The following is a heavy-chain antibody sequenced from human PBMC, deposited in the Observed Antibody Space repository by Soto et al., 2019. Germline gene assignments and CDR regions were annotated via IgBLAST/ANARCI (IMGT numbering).Heavy chain of an antibody. J-gene: IGHJ4*02. CDR3: ARHSRYTSPDY. Sequence: GASVKVSCKASGYTFTSYAIGWVRQAPGQGLEWMGWISAYNGNTNYAQNLQGRVTMTTDTSTSTAYMDLRSLRSDDTAVYYCARHSRYTSPDYWGQGTLVTVSS. D-gene: IGHD6-13*01. CDR1: GYTFTSYA. CDR2: ISAYNGNT. V-gene: IGHV1-18*01.